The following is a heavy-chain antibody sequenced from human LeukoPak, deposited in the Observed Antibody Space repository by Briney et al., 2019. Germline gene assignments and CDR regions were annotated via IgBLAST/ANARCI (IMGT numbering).Heavy chain of an antibody. D-gene: IGHD2-2*01. V-gene: IGHV4-4*02. CDR1: GGSISSSNW. CDR2: VYHSGST. J-gene: IGHJ4*02. CDR3: ASRTLIVVVPAVTEV. Sequence: KSSGTLSLTCAVSGGSISSSNWWSWVRQPPGKGREWFGEVYHSGSTNYNPSLKSRVTISVDKTKNQFSLKLSSVTDAATAVYYCASRTLIVVVPAVTEVWGQGTLVTVSS.